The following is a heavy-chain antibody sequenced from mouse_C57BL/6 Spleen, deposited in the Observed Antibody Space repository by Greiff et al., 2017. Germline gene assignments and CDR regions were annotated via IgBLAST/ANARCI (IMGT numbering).Heavy chain of an antibody. J-gene: IGHJ2*01. CDR3: ARKDLLLGDFDY. CDR2: ISSGSSTI. Sequence: EVKLMESGGGLVKPGGSLKLSCAASGFTFSDYGMHWVRQAPEKGLEWVAYISSGSSTIYYADTVKGRFTISRDNAKNTLFLQMTSLRSEDTAMYYCARKDLLLGDFDYWGQGTTLTVSS. CDR1: GFTFSDYG. D-gene: IGHD1-1*01. V-gene: IGHV5-17*01.